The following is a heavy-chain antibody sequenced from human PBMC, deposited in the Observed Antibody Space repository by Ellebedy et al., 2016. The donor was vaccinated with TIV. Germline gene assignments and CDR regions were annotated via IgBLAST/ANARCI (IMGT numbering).Heavy chain of an antibody. CDR2: VYSSGSKT. Sequence: GESLKISCAASGFTFSGYAMAWVRQAPEKGLEWISTVYSSGSKTYYADSVKGRFIVSRDNSKNALYLQMNSLRVEDTAIYYCAKAASGDTYDFGMDLWGQGTTVKVSS. J-gene: IGHJ6*02. V-gene: IGHV3-23*05. CDR3: AKAASGDTYDFGMDL. CDR1: GFTFSGYA.